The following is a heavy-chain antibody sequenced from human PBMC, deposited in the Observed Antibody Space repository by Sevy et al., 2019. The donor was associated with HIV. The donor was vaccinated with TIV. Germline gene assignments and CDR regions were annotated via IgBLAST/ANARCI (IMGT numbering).Heavy chain of an antibody. CDR3: ASVGPQDGWDY. V-gene: IGHV3-30-3*01. CDR1: GFTFSSYA. Sequence: GGSLRLSCAASGFTFSSYAMHWVRQAPGKGLERVAVISYDGSNKYYADSVKGRFTISRDNSKNTLYLQMNSLRAEDTAVYYCASVGPQDGWDYWGQGTLVTVSS. J-gene: IGHJ4*02. D-gene: IGHD1-26*01. CDR2: ISYDGSNK.